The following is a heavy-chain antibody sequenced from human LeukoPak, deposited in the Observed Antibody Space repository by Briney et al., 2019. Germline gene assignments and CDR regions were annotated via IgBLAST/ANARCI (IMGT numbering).Heavy chain of an antibody. V-gene: IGHV3-66*04. CDR3: ARHYSDYLTYFDY. Sequence: GGSLRLSCAASGFTVTSNYMSWVRQAPGKGLEWVSIIFDDDQTHYADSVKGRSTISRDKSKNTLYFQMDSLRAEDTAVYYCARHYSDYLTYFDYWGQGTLVTVSS. CDR2: IFDDDQT. J-gene: IGHJ4*02. CDR1: GFTVTSNY. D-gene: IGHD4-11*01.